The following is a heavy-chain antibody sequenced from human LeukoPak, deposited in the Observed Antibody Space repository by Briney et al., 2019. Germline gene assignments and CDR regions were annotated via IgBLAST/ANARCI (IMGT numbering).Heavy chain of an antibody. CDR2: IKSKTDGGTT. Sequence: GGSLRLSCAASGFTFSNAWMSWVRQAPGKGLEWVGRIKSKTDGGTTDHAASVKGRFTISRDDSKNTLYLQMNSLKTEDTAVYYCTTDDIAVAGTVDYWGQGTLVTVSS. D-gene: IGHD6-19*01. CDR1: GFTFSNAW. J-gene: IGHJ4*02. V-gene: IGHV3-15*01. CDR3: TTDDIAVAGTVDY.